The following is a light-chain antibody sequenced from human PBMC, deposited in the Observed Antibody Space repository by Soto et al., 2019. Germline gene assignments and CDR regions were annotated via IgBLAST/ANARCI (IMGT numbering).Light chain of an antibody. J-gene: IGKJ3*01. Sequence: IVLTQSPGTLSLSPGERATLSCGASQSVTNNFLAWYQQKPGQADRLLIYGASSRATGVPDRFSGSGSGTNFTLAISRLEPGDFSVYYCQQYGTPLFTFGPGTKVDIK. V-gene: IGKV3-20*01. CDR2: GAS. CDR3: QQYGTPLFT. CDR1: QSVTNNF.